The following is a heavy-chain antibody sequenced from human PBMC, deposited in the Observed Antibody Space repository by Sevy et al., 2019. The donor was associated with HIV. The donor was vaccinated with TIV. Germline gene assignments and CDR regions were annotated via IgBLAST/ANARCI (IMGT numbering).Heavy chain of an antibody. D-gene: IGHD6-19*01. J-gene: IGHJ6*02. CDR1: GYTFTSYA. Sequence: ASVKVSCKASGYTFTSYAMNWVRQAPGQGLEWMGWINTNTGNPTYAQGFTGRFVFSLDTSVSTAYLQISSLKAEDTAVYYCARAYSSGWYGGWYYYYGMDVWGQGTTVTVSS. V-gene: IGHV7-4-1*02. CDR3: ARAYSSGWYGGWYYYYGMDV. CDR2: INTNTGNP.